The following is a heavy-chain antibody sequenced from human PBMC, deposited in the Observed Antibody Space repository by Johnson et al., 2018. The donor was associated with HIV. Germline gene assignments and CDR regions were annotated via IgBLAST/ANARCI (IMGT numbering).Heavy chain of an antibody. J-gene: IGHJ3*02. CDR1: GFTFDDYA. CDR2: ISGGST. D-gene: IGHD5-24*01. Sequence: MMLVESGGVVVQPGGSLRLSCAASGFTFDDYAMHWVRQAPGKGLEWVSSISGGSTYYADSRKGRFTISRDNSKNTLHLQMNSLRAEDTAVYYCARDQTYSFDIWGQGTMVTVSS. V-gene: IGHV3-38-3*01. CDR3: ARDQTYSFDI.